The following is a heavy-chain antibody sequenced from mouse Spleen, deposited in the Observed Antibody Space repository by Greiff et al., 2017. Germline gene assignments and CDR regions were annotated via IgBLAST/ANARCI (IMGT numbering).Heavy chain of an antibody. Sequence: EVQVVESGGGLVKPGGSLKLSCAASGFTFSDYGMHWVRQSPEKGLEWVAYISSGSSTIYYADTVKGRFTISRDNAKNTLFLQMTSLRSEDKAMYYCARKVGYGYFDYWGQGTTLTVSS. CDR3: ARKVGYGYFDY. V-gene: IGHV5-17*01. CDR1: GFTFSDYG. D-gene: IGHD2-14*01. J-gene: IGHJ2*01. CDR2: ISSGSSTI.